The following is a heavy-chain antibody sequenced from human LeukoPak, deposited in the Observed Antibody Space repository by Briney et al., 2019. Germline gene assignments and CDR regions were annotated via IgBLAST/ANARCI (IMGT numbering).Heavy chain of an antibody. V-gene: IGHV4-4*07. CDR1: GGSISSYY. J-gene: IGHJ4*02. CDR2: IYSTGST. Sequence: SETLSLTCTVSGGSISSYYWSWIRQPAGKGLEWIGRIYSTGSTNYNPSLKSRVTMSVDTSENQFSLRLRSVTAADTAVYYCARQIASAGTAGFDFWGQGALVTVSS. CDR3: ARQIASAGTAGFDF. D-gene: IGHD6-13*01.